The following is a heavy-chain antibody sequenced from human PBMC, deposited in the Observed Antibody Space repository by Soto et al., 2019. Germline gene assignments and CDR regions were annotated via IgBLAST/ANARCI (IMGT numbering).Heavy chain of an antibody. V-gene: IGHV3-23*01. CDR2: ISGRGTT. CDR3: ARGGWGMV. CDR1: GFTFGTYA. J-gene: IGHJ4*02. D-gene: IGHD3-16*01. Sequence: GGSLRLSCAASGFTFGTYAMSWVRQAPGKGLEWVSGISGRGTTFYADSVKGRFTISRDNSKNTVHLEMNNLRAEDMAVYYCARGGWGMVWGQGTLVTVSS.